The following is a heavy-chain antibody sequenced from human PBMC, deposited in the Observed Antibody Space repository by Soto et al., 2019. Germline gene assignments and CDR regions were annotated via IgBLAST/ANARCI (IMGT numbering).Heavy chain of an antibody. V-gene: IGHV1-3*01. CDR1: GYTFTSYA. CDR3: ASDETPYYDSSGYYYVLDY. D-gene: IGHD3-22*01. J-gene: IGHJ4*02. Sequence: ASVKVSCKASGYTFTSYAMHWVRQAPGQRLEWMGWINAGNGNTKYSQKFQGRVTITRDTSASTAYMELSSLRSEDTAVYYCASDETPYYDSSGYYYVLDYWGQGTLVTVSS. CDR2: INAGNGNT.